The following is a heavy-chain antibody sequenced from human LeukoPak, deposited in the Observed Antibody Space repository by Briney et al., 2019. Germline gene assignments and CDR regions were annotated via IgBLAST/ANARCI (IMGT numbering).Heavy chain of an antibody. J-gene: IGHJ5*02. CDR3: AKDLAVAASVGFDP. CDR2: ISYDARSN. Sequence: PGGSLRLSCVTSGFTFSNYGMHWVRQVPGKGLEWVAVISYDARSNFHVDSVKGRFTISRDNSKNTLYLQMNSLRAEDTAVYYCAKDLAVAASVGFDPWGQGTLVTVSS. CDR1: GFTFSNYG. V-gene: IGHV3-30*12. D-gene: IGHD6-19*01.